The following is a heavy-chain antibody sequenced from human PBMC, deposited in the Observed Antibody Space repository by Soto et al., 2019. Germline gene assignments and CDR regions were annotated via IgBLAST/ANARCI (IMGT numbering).Heavy chain of an antibody. CDR2: ISAYNGNT. CDR1: GYTFTSYG. Sequence: QVQLVQSGAEVKKPGASVKVSCKASGYTFTSYGITWVRQAPGQGLEWMGWISAYNGNTNYAQKLQGRVTMTTDTSTSTAYMELRSLRSDDTAVYYWARDRRGSITIFGVAELVTWGQGALVAVSS. J-gene: IGHJ5*02. V-gene: IGHV1-18*04. CDR3: ARDRRGSITIFGVAELVT. D-gene: IGHD3-3*01.